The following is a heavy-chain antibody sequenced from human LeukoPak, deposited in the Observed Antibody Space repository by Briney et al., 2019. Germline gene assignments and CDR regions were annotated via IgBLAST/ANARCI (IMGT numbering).Heavy chain of an antibody. J-gene: IGHJ4*02. V-gene: IGHV3-30-3*01. CDR3: ARSHVIAVAGNVY. CDR2: ISHAGSKT. D-gene: IGHD6-19*01. CDR1: GFTFSSYA. Sequence: PGTSLRLSCAASGFTFSSYAMHWVRQAPGKGLEGVAVISHAGSKTYYADSVKGRFTISRDNSKNTLYLQLNSLRAEDTAVYYCARSHVIAVAGNVYWGQGTLVTVSS.